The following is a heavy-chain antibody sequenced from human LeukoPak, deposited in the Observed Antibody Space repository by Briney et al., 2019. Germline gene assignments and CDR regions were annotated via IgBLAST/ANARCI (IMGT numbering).Heavy chain of an antibody. CDR3: ARLMYYYGSGSYLY. CDR2: IKQDGSEK. V-gene: IGHV3-7*01. D-gene: IGHD3-10*01. Sequence: GGSLRLSCAASGFTFSRYWMSWVRQAPGKGLEWVANIKQDGSEKYYVDSVKGRFTISRDNAKNSLYLQMNSLRAEDTAVYYCARLMYYYGSGSYLYWGQGTLVTVSS. CDR1: GFTFSRYW. J-gene: IGHJ4*02.